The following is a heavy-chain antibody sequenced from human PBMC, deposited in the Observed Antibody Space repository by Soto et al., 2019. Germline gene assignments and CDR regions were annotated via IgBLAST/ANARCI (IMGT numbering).Heavy chain of an antibody. Sequence: ASVKVSCKASGYTFTNYGISWVGQAPGQGLQWMGWIRGYNGNTNYAQRLQGRVTMTTDTSTRTAYMELRSLRSDDTAVYYCARSSNLDYLYLYFEYWGQGTLVSVSS. J-gene: IGHJ4*02. D-gene: IGHD3-16*01. CDR2: IRGYNGNT. CDR1: GYTFTNYG. CDR3: ARSSNLDYLYLYFEY. V-gene: IGHV1-18*01.